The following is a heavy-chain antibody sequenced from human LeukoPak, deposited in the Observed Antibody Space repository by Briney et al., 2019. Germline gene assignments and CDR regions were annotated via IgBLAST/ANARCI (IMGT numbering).Heavy chain of an antibody. CDR1: AFSLSAYN. J-gene: IGHJ4*02. CDR2: ISYTGTYI. Sequence: PGRSLRLSCAASAFSLSAYNMNWVRQAPGKGLEWVSSISYTGTYIYYADSVKGRFTISRDNAQNSLYLQMNSLGAEDTAIYYCVRDRGTYRPIDYWGQGTLVTVSS. CDR3: VRDRGTYRPIDY. D-gene: IGHD1-26*01. V-gene: IGHV3-21*04.